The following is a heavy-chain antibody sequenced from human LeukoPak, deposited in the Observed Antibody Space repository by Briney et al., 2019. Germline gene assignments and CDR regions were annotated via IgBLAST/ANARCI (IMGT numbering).Heavy chain of an antibody. CDR2: ISGSGGNT. CDR1: GFTFSSYA. D-gene: IGHD2-21*01. J-gene: IGHJ4*02. CDR3: AKDYVVGSIDY. V-gene: IGHV3-23*01. Sequence: GGSLRLSCAASGFTFSSYAMNWVRQVPGKGLEWVSSISGSGGNTYYADSVRGRFTISRDNSKNTLFLQMNSLRAEDSAVYYCAKDYVVGSIDYWGQGTLVTVSS.